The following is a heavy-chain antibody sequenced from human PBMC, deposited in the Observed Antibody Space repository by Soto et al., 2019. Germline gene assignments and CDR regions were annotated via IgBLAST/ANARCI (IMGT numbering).Heavy chain of an antibody. CDR3: ARAPSIAARGWFDP. D-gene: IGHD6-6*01. Sequence: SETLSLTCTVSGGSISSSSYYWGWIRQPPGKGLEWIGSIYYSGSTYYTPSLKSRVTISVDTSTNQFSLKLSSVTAADTAVYYCARAPSIAARGWFDPWGQGTLVTVSS. CDR2: IYYSGST. J-gene: IGHJ5*02. CDR1: GGSISSSSYY. V-gene: IGHV4-39*01.